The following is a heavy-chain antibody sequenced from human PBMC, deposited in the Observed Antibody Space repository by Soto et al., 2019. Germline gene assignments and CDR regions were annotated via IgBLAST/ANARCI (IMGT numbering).Heavy chain of an antibody. CDR2: ISAYNGNT. CDR1: GYTFTSYG. CDR3: VRDAGVSGELYY. D-gene: IGHD1-7*01. J-gene: IGHJ4*02. V-gene: IGHV1-18*01. Sequence: QVQLVQSGAEVKKPGASVKVSCKASGYTFTSYGISWVRQAPGQGLEWMGWISAYNGNTNQAQELQGKGTMTTDTTTSTAYMELRRLRSDGTAVYYCVRDAGVSGELYYWGQGTLVTVSS.